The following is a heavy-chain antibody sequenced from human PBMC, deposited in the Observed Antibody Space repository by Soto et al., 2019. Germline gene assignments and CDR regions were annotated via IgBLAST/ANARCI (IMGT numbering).Heavy chain of an antibody. D-gene: IGHD2-2*01. CDR3: ARGRCSSTSCYYYYYYGMDV. J-gene: IGHJ6*02. CDR2: IIPIFGTA. CDR1: GGTLSSYA. V-gene: IGHV1-69*13. Sequence: ASVKVSCKASGGTLSSYAISWVRQAPGQGLEWMGGIIPIFGTANYAQKFQGRVTITADESTSTAYMELSSLRSEDTAVYYCARGRCSSTSCYYYYYYGMDVWGQGTTVTVSS.